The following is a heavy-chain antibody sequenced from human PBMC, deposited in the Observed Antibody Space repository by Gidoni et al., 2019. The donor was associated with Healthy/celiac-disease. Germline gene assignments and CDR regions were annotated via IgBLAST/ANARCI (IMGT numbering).Heavy chain of an antibody. J-gene: IGHJ6*03. CDR1: GFPFGSYS. CDR3: ASDGTYSSSAGYYYYMDV. V-gene: IGHV3-48*01. Sequence: VQLVESGGGLVQPGGSLRLSCAASGFPFGSYSMNWVRQAPGKGLEWVSYIRSSSRTIYYADSVKGRFTIYRDKDKNSLYLQMNSLRAEDTAVYYGASDGTYSSSAGYYYYMDVWGKGTTVTVSS. D-gene: IGHD6-6*01. CDR2: IRSSSRTI.